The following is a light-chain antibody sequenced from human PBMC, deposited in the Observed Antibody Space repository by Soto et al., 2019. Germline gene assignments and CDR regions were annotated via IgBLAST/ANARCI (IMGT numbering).Light chain of an antibody. V-gene: IGLV2-14*03. Sequence: QSALTQPAPVSGSPGQSITISCTGTSGDIGGYDYVSWYQQHPGKAPKLMIYDVRNRPSGVSNRFSGSKSGTTASLTISGLQAEDEADYYCSSYTSSNTYVFGTGTKLTVL. CDR1: SGDIGGYDY. CDR2: DVR. J-gene: IGLJ1*01. CDR3: SSYTSSNTYV.